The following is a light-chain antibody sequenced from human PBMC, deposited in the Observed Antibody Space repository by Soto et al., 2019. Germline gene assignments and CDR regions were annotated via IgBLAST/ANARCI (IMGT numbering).Light chain of an antibody. CDR2: DAS. V-gene: IGKV1-39*01. Sequence: IEVTQSPSSLAASLGDRVTITCRASQTIGTYVNWYRQKSGAAPELLIYDASTLQSGVPSRFRGGASGTDFTLTISSLRPDDFATYYCQQSYNTPLTFGQGTKVDIK. CDR3: QQSYNTPLT. J-gene: IGKJ1*01. CDR1: QTIGTY.